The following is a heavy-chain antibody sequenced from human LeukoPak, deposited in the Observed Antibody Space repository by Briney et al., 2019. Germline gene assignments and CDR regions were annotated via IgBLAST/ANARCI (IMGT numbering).Heavy chain of an antibody. CDR3: ARGRDRSKAGDH. V-gene: IGHV4-34*01. CDR2: IHPSEGF. CDR1: GGSCDDYY. D-gene: IGHD5-24*01. Sequence: SETLSLTCDVYGGSCDDYYCSWIRQPPGKGLEWIGEIHPSEGFYYNSSLMSRVTISIDTSKSHFSLRLASVTAADTAFYYCARGRDRSKAGDHWGQGSLVTVSS. J-gene: IGHJ4*02.